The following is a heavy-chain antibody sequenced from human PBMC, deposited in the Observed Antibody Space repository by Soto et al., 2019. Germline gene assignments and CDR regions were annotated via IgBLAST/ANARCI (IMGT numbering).Heavy chain of an antibody. CDR2: ISYDGSNK. V-gene: IGHV3-30*18. Sequence: GGSLRLSCAASGFTFSSYGMHWVRQAPGKGLEWVAVISYDGSNKYYADSVKGRFTISRDNSKNTLYLQMNSLRAEDTAVYYCAKEGGGFGEQDYYYYGMDVWGQGTTVTVSS. CDR1: GFTFSSYG. J-gene: IGHJ6*02. CDR3: AKEGGGFGEQDYYYYGMDV. D-gene: IGHD3-10*01.